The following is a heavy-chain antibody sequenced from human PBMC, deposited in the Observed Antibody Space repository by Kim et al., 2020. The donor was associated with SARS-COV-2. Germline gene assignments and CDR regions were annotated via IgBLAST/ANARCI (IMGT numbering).Heavy chain of an antibody. CDR3: ARDYKLAPDAFYGIDP. D-gene: IGHD4-17*01. V-gene: IGHV3-74*01. Sequence: GGSLRLSCAASGFTFSSYWMNWVRQAPGKGLEWVSGINSSGGSTSYADSVKGRFTISRDNAKNTLHLQMNSLRAEDTAVYYCARDYKLAPDAFYGIDPWG. J-gene: IGHJ5*02. CDR1: GFTFSSYW. CDR2: INSSGGST.